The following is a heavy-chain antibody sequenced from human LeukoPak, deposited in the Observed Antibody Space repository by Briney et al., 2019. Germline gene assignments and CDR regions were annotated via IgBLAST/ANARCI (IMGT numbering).Heavy chain of an antibody. CDR3: ARVGIYCGGDCYNDY. CDR1: GFTFSSYW. V-gene: IGHV3-74*01. D-gene: IGHD2-21*02. J-gene: IGHJ4*02. CDR2: INSDGSST. Sequence: GRSLRLSCAASGFTFSSYWMHWVRQAPGKGLVWVSRINSDGSSTSYADSVKGRFTISRDNAKNTLYLQMNSLRAEDTAVYYCARVGIYCGGDCYNDYWGQGTPVTVSS.